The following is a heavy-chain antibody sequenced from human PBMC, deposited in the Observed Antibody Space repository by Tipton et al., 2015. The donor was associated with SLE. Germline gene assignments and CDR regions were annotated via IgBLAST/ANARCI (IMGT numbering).Heavy chain of an antibody. CDR1: GGTSRDYF. D-gene: IGHD1-7*01. V-gene: IGHV4-4*07. J-gene: IGHJ1*01. Sequence: LRLSCAVYGGTSRDYFWSWIRQPAGKGLEWIGHIYTSGSTNYNPSLKSRVTISVDTSKNQFSLKLSSVTAADTAVYYCARDGWGELHGYFQHWGQGTLVTVSS. CDR3: ARDGWGELHGYFQH. CDR2: IYTSGST.